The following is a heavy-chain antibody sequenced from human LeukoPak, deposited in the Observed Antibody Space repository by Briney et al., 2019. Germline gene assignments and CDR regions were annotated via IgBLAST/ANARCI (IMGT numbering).Heavy chain of an antibody. J-gene: IGHJ4*02. D-gene: IGHD6-19*01. CDR2: ISNSSSYI. V-gene: IGHV3-21*04. CDR1: GFTFNSYT. CDR3: AKSRIGSGWLGY. Sequence: GGSLRLSCAASGFTFNSYTVNWVRQAPGKGLEWVSSISNSSSYIYYADSVRGRFTISRDNAKNSLYLQMNSLRAEDTALYYCAKSRIGSGWLGYWGQGTLVTVSS.